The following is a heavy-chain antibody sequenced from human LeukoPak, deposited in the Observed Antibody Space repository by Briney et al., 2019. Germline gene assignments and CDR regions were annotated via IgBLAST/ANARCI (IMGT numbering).Heavy chain of an antibody. CDR2: ISYDGSNK. Sequence: PGRSLRLSCAASGFTFSSYAMHWVRQAPGKGLEWVAVISYDGSNKYHADSVKGRFTISRDNSKNTLYLQMNSLRAEDTAVYYCASSGWYLFLDYWGQGTLVTVSS. CDR3: ASSGWYLFLDY. J-gene: IGHJ4*02. CDR1: GFTFSSYA. V-gene: IGHV3-30-3*01. D-gene: IGHD6-19*01.